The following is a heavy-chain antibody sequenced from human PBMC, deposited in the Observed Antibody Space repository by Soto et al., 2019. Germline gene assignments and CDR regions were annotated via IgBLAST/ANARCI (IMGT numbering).Heavy chain of an antibody. CDR3: ASSTGLIVATNPAAGMDV. CDR1: CYTFTSYC. J-gene: IGHJ6*02. D-gene: IGHD5-12*01. V-gene: IGHV1-46*01. CDR2: LNPSGGST. Sequence: SSVKVSCKASCYTFTSYCMHWVRPAPGQGLAWMGILNPSGGSTGYAQKFQRRVTMTRDTATSTVYMELCSLRSEDTAVYYCASSTGLIVATNPAAGMDVGGQGTTVTVAS.